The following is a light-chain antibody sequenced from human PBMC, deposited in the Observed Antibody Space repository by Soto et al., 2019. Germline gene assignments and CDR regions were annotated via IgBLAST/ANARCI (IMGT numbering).Light chain of an antibody. J-gene: IGLJ2*01. CDR1: SSDVGGYNY. CDR2: EVS. Sequence: QSVLTQPASVSGSPGQSITISCTGTSSDVGGYNYVSWYQQLPGKAPKLMIFEVSNRPSGVSNRFSGSKSGNTASLTISGLQTEDEADYYCSSYTSMSTRVFSGGTKVTVL. V-gene: IGLV2-14*01. CDR3: SSYTSMSTRV.